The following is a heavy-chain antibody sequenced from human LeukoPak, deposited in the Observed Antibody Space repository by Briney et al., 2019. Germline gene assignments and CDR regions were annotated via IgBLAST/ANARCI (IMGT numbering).Heavy chain of an antibody. V-gene: IGHV3-20*04. CDR1: GFTFDDYG. J-gene: IGHJ6*03. Sequence: PGGSLRLSCAASGFTFDDYGMSWVRQAPGKGLEWVSGINWSGGSTGYADSVQGRFTISRDNAKNSLYLQMNSLRAEDTALYYCARAGKYYYYYMDVWGKGTTVTVSS. CDR2: INWSGGST. CDR3: ARAGKYYYYYMDV.